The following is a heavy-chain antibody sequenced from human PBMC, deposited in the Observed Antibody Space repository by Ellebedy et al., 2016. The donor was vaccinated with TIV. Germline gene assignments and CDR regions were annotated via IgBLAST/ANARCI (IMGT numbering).Heavy chain of an antibody. J-gene: IGHJ4*02. V-gene: IGHV4-39*07. CDR3: ARCPWEFGGVPPPLDY. CDR2: IYYSGST. CDR1: GGSISSRSYY. Sequence: MPSETLSLTCTVSGGSISSRSYYWGWIRQPPGKGLEWIGSIYYSGSTYYNPSLESRVTISVDTSKNQFSLRLTSVTAADTAGYFCARCPWEFGGVPPPLDYWGQGTLVTVSS. D-gene: IGHD3-16*01.